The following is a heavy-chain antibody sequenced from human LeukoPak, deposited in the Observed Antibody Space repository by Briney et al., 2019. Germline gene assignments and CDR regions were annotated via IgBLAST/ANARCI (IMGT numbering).Heavy chain of an antibody. CDR2: IKSKTDGGTT. CDR3: TTAITMTLGAFDI. D-gene: IGHD3-22*01. J-gene: IGHJ3*02. Sequence: PGGSLRLSRAASGFTFTNAWMSWVRQAPGKGLEWVGRIKSKTDGGTTDYAAPVKGRFTFSRDDSKNTLYLQMNSLKTDDTAVYYCTTAITMTLGAFDIWGHRTMVTVSS. CDR1: GFTFTNAW. V-gene: IGHV3-15*01.